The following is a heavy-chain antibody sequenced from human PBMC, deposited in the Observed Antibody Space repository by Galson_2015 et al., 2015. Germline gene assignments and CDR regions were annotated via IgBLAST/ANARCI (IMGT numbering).Heavy chain of an antibody. Sequence: PALVKPTQTLTLTCTVSGFSLSNARMGVSWIRQPPGKALEWLAHIFSNDDKSSSTSLKSSLTISKDTSKSQVVLTMTNMDPVDTATYYCARIRTGYNSRWSPHWYFDLWGLGTLVTVSS. CDR1: GFSLSNARMG. CDR2: IFSNDDK. V-gene: IGHV2-26*01. D-gene: IGHD6-13*01. CDR3: ARIRTGYNSRWSPHWYFDL. J-gene: IGHJ2*01.